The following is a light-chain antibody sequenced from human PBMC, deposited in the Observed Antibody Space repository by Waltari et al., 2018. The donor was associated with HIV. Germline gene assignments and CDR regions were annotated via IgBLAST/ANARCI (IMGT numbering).Light chain of an antibody. Sequence: SYELTQPPSVSVSPDQTATITCSGDALATQHSYWYQQKAGQAPVLVIFAGTERPSGIPERFSGTRSESTVTLTITGVQAEDEADYYCESADSTGSYYLFGRGTRLTVL. J-gene: IGLJ1*01. V-gene: IGLV3-25*03. CDR3: ESADSTGSYYL. CDR2: AGT. CDR1: ALATQH.